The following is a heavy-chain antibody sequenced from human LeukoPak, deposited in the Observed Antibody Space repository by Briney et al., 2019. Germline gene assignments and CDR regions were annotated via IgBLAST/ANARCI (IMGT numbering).Heavy chain of an antibody. CDR3: ARDVY. Sequence: GGSLRLSCTASGFAFSSYWMSWVRQAPGKGLEWVAAIKEDESEIYYVESVKGRFTTSRDNTKNSLYLQMNNLRAEDTAVFYCARDVYWGQGTLVTVSS. CDR2: IKEDESEI. J-gene: IGHJ4*02. V-gene: IGHV3-7*04. CDR1: GFAFSSYW.